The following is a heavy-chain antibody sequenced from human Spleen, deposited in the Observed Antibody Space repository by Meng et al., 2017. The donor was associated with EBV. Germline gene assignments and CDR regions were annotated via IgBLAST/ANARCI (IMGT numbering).Heavy chain of an antibody. CDR1: GGSSSGSD. CDR3: ATWNNNGWYYGY. CDR2: INLGGNT. D-gene: IGHD6-19*01. J-gene: IGHJ4*01. Sequence: QGQLQQGGAGLLKPSETRSPAYAGDGGSSSGSDWSWIRQPPGKGLEWIGEINLGGNTNYNPSLKSRVSISVDTSKNHFSLKVDSVTAADTAVYYCATWNNNGWYYGYWGQGTLVTVSS. V-gene: IGHV4-34*01.